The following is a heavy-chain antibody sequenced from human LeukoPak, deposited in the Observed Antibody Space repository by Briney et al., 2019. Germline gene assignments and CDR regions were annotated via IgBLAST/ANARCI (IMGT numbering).Heavy chain of an antibody. J-gene: IGHJ6*03. D-gene: IGHD3-10*01. Sequence: GGSLRLSCAASGFTFSSYGMHWVRQAPGKGLEWVAFIRYDGSNKYYADSVKGRFTISRDNSKNTLYLQMNSLRAEDTALYYCARLSAYYYGSYFYYYMDVWGKGTTVTVSS. CDR2: IRYDGSNK. V-gene: IGHV3-30*02. CDR1: GFTFSSYG. CDR3: ARLSAYYYGSYFYYYMDV.